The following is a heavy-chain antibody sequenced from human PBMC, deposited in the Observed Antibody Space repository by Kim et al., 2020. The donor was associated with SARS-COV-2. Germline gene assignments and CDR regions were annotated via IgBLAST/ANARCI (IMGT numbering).Heavy chain of an antibody. Sequence: ASVKVSCTASGYIFNSYDINWVRQAPGQGLEWMGWMNPNSANTGYAQKFQGRVTMTRDTSINTAYLDLSSLSSEDTAVYYCARGSTMVRGSSPINYYGMDVWGQETAVIVSS. J-gene: IGHJ6*02. D-gene: IGHD3-10*01. CDR2: MNPNSANT. CDR1: GYIFNSYD. V-gene: IGHV1-8*02. CDR3: ARGSTMVRGSSPINYYGMDV.